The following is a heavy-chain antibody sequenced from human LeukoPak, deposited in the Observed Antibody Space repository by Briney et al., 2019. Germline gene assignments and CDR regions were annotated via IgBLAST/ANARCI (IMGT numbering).Heavy chain of an antibody. Sequence: GGSLRLSCAASGFTLSSYAMSWVRQAPGARLGWFSGISGSGGSTHYADSVKGRFTISRDNSENTLYLQMNSLRAEDAAVYYCVKGGNGYCTNGICSPRVVAAIDYWGQGTLVTVSS. D-gene: IGHD2-8*01. CDR2: ISGSGGST. CDR3: VKGGNGYCTNGICSPRVVAAIDY. CDR1: GFTLSSYA. V-gene: IGHV3-23*01. J-gene: IGHJ4*02.